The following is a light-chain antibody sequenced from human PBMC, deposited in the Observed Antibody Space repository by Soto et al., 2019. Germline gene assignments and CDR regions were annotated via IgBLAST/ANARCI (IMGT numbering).Light chain of an antibody. CDR1: SSNIGAGYG. CDR3: SSHAGSNNLV. Sequence: QSVLTQPPSVSGAPGQRVTISCTGSSSNIGAGYGVHWYQQRPGTAPRLLISGNSNRPSGVPDRFSGSKSGNTASLTVSGLQAEDEADYYCSSHAGSNNLVFGGGTKLTVL. V-gene: IGLV1-40*01. CDR2: GNS. J-gene: IGLJ3*02.